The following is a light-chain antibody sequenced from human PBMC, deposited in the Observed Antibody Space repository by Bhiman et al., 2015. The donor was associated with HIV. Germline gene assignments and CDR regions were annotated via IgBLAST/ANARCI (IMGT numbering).Light chain of an antibody. CDR2: DVT. J-gene: IGLJ1*01. Sequence: QSTLTQPASVSGSPGQSITISCTGTSSDVGDYSYVSWYQQHPGKAPKLIIYDVTERPSGVSNRFSGSKSGNTASLTISGLQAEDEADYYCSSYTTTNTYVFGTGTKVTVL. V-gene: IGLV2-14*03. CDR3: SSYTTTNTYV. CDR1: SSDVGDYSY.